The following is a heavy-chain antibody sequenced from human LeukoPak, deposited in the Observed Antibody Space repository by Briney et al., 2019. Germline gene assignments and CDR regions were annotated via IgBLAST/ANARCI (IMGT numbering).Heavy chain of an antibody. CDR3: AKVDIAVAALDY. J-gene: IGHJ4*02. D-gene: IGHD6-19*01. Sequence: GVSLRLSCAASGFTFSSYAMSWVRQAPGKGLEWVSAISGSGDSTYYADSVKGRFTISRDNSKNTLYLQMNSLRAEDTAVYYCAKVDIAVAALDYWGQGTLVTVSS. V-gene: IGHV3-23*01. CDR1: GFTFSSYA. CDR2: ISGSGDST.